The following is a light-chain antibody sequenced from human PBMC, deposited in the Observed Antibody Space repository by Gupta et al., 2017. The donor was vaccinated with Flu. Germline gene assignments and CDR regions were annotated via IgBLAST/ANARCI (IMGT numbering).Light chain of an antibody. V-gene: IGLV1-40*01. CDR2: GKN. CDR1: NSNIGAGYD. Sequence: QSVLTQPPSVSGAPGQRVTSTCTRSNSNIGAGYDVHWYQQAPGTAPKLLIYGKNNRPSGVPDRFSGSKSGTSASLAISGLQSEDEADYYCQSYDNRLGGSYVFAPVTRVTVL. J-gene: IGLJ1*01. CDR3: QSYDNRLGGSYV.